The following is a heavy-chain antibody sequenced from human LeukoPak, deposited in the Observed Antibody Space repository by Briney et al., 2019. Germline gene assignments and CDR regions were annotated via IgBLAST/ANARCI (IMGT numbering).Heavy chain of an antibody. J-gene: IGHJ6*02. CDR3: AKASVGATTSYYYYYGMDV. D-gene: IGHD1-26*01. CDR1: GFTFSSYG. CDR2: MSYDGTTK. V-gene: IGHV3-30*18. Sequence: GGSLRLSCAASGFTFSSYGIHWVRQAPGPGLEWVAFMSYDGTTKYYADSVEGRFTISRDNSKNTLYVQMNSLRAEDTAVYYCAKASVGATTSYYYYYGMDVWGQGTTVTVSS.